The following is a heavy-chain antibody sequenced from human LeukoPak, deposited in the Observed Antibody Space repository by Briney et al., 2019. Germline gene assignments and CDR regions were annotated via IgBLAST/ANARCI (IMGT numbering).Heavy chain of an antibody. J-gene: IGHJ6*03. CDR2: ISSSSSYI. CDR1: GFTFSSYS. Sequence: PGGSLRLSCAASGFTFSSYSMNWVRQAPGKGLEWVSSISSSSSYIYYADSVKGRFTISRDNSKNTLYLQMNSLRAEDTAVYYCARGIEVGSGYMDVWGKGTTVTISS. D-gene: IGHD3-22*01. V-gene: IGHV3-21*01. CDR3: ARGIEVGSGYMDV.